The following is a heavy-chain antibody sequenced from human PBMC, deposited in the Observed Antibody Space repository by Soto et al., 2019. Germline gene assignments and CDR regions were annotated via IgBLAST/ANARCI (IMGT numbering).Heavy chain of an antibody. Sequence: GESLKISCKASGYIFDSYWIGWVRQMPGKGLEWMGIIFPHDSDTRYSPSFQGQVSISADKSITTAYLQWGSLKASDTAMYYCARHGKFTGSLPPFDWWGQGTLVTVSS. J-gene: IGHJ4*02. CDR3: ARHGKFTGSLPPFDW. D-gene: IGHD1-26*01. CDR2: IFPHDSDT. CDR1: GYIFDSYW. V-gene: IGHV5-51*01.